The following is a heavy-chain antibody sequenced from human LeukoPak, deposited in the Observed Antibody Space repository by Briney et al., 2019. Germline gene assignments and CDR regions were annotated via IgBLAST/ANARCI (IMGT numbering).Heavy chain of an antibody. Sequence: VASVKVSCKASGYTFTSYGISWVRQAPGQGLEWMGWISAYNGNTNYAQKLQGRVTMTTDTSTSTAYMELRSLRSEDTAVYYCARGLTSLGYFGALGYWGQGTLVTVSS. CDR2: ISAYNGNT. V-gene: IGHV1-18*01. D-gene: IGHD3-22*01. CDR1: GYTFTSYG. J-gene: IGHJ4*02. CDR3: ARGLTSLGYFGALGY.